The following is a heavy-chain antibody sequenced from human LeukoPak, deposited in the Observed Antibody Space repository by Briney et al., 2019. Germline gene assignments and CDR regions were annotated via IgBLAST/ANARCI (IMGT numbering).Heavy chain of an antibody. CDR2: INPTGGST. J-gene: IGHJ4*02. CDR1: GYTFTPYF. D-gene: IGHD1-14*01. V-gene: IGHV1-46*01. Sequence: ASVKVSCKASGYTFTPYFIHWVRQAPGQGLEWMGIINPTGGSTTYAQKFQGRFTVTRDMSMSTVYMELSSLTSEDTAVYYCARDRVIVGGTATYNFDHWGQGALVTVSS. CDR3: ARDRVIVGGTATYNFDH.